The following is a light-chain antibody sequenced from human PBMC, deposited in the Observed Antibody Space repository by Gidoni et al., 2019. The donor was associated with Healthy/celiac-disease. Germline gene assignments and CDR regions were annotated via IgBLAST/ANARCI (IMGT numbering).Light chain of an antibody. CDR3: QQFNNYPWT. CDR2: DAS. Sequence: AIQLTQSPSSLSASVGDRVTITCWASQGISSALAWYQQKPGKAPKLLIYDASSLEGGVPSRFSGSGSGTDFTLTISSLQPEDFATYFCQQFNNYPWTFGQGTKVEIK. J-gene: IGKJ1*01. CDR1: QGISSA. V-gene: IGKV1D-13*01.